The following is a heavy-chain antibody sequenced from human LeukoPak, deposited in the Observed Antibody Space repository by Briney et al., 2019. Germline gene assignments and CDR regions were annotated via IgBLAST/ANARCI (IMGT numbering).Heavy chain of an antibody. CDR1: GGSISSYY. Sequence: SETLSLTCTVSGGSISSYYWSWIRQPPGKGLEYIGYIYYSGSTNYNPSLKSRVTISVDTSKNQFSLKLSSVTAADTAVYYCARRGYYDSRAYYYYYMDVWGKGTTVTVSS. CDR2: IYYSGST. D-gene: IGHD3-22*01. V-gene: IGHV4-59*01. CDR3: ARRGYYDSRAYYYYYMDV. J-gene: IGHJ6*03.